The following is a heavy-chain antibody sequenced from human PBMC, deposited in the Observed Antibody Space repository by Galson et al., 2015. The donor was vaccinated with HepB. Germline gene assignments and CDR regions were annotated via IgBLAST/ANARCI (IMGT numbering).Heavy chain of an antibody. CDR1: GYTLTRFS. J-gene: IGHJ4*02. V-gene: IGHV1-46*01. D-gene: IGHD6-6*01. CDR2: INPSDGAT. Sequence: SVKVSCKASGYTLTRFSMHWVRQAPGQGLEWMAMINPSDGATNYAQKFQGRVTMTRDTSTNTVYMDLSSLRSEDTAVYYCAKVGVGYGSSFDFWGQGTLVTVSS. CDR3: AKVGVGYGSSFDF.